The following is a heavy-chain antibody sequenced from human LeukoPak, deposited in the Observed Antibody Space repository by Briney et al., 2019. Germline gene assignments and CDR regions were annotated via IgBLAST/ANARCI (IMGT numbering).Heavy chain of an antibody. V-gene: IGHV4-59*08. CDR3: ARQSTSSSWLILDY. D-gene: IGHD6-13*01. CDR1: GGSISSYY. CDR2: IFHSGNT. J-gene: IGHJ4*02. Sequence: SETLSLTCTVSGGSISSYYWSWIRQPPGEGLEWIGYIFHSGNTNYNPSLKSRVTLSVDTSKNQFSLKLSSVTAADTAVYYCARQSTSSSWLILDYWGQGTLVTVSS.